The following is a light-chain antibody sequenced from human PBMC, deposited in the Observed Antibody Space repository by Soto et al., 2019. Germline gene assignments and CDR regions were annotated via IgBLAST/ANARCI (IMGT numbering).Light chain of an antibody. CDR1: QSVSSY. Sequence: EIVLTQSPATLSLSPGERATLSCRASQSVSSYLAWYQQKPGQAPRLLIYDASNRATGIPARFSGSGSGTDFTLTISSLEPEDFAVYYWQQRSNWLLFTFGPGTKVDIK. CDR2: DAS. CDR3: QQRSNWLLFT. J-gene: IGKJ3*01. V-gene: IGKV3-11*01.